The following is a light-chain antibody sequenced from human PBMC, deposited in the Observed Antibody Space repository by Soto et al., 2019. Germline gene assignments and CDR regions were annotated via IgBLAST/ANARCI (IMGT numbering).Light chain of an antibody. Sequence: QSALTQPASVSGSPGQSITISCTGTTSDVGGYNYVSWFQQYPGKAPKLKIYEVNRRPAGAPDRFSGSKSGNTASLTVSGLQAEDEADYYCFSYADTNNFVFGSGTKVTVL. CDR2: EVN. CDR1: TSDVGGYNY. V-gene: IGLV2-8*01. J-gene: IGLJ1*01. CDR3: FSYADTNNFV.